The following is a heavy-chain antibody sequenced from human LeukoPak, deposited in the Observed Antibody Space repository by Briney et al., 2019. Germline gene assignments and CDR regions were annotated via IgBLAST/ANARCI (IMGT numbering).Heavy chain of an antibody. D-gene: IGHD3-22*01. CDR2: IYYSGST. J-gene: IGHJ4*02. Sequence: SETLSLTCTVSGGSISSYYWSWIRQPPGKGLEWIGYIYYSGSTNYNPSLKSRVTISVDTSKNQFSLKLSSVTAADTAVYYSAREYADYYDSSGYFDYWGQGTLVTVSS. CDR1: GGSISSYY. CDR3: AREYADYYDSSGYFDY. V-gene: IGHV4-59*01.